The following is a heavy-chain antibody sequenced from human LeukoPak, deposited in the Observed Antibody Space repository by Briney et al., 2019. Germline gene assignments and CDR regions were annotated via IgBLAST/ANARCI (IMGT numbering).Heavy chain of an antibody. J-gene: IGHJ4*02. V-gene: IGHV3-48*03. CDR3: AKEAALRD. Sequence: GGSLRLSCAASGFMFSSYEMNWVRQAPGKGLEWVSYISSSGTTIYYADSVRGRFTISRDNAKNSLFLQMNSLRAEDTAVYYCAKEAALRDWGQGTLVNASS. D-gene: IGHD2-15*01. CDR2: ISSSGTTI. CDR1: GFMFSSYE.